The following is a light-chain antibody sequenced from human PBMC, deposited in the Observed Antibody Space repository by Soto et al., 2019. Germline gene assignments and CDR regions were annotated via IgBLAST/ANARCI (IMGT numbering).Light chain of an antibody. CDR2: GAS. V-gene: IGKV3-20*01. CDR3: QQYGNSPYT. Sequence: EIVLTQSPGTLSLSPWERATLSCRASQSVISSYLAWYQQKPGQAPRLLIYGASSRATGIPDRFSGSGSGTDFTLTISRLQPEDFAVYYCQQYGNSPYTFGQGTKLEIK. J-gene: IGKJ2*01. CDR1: QSVISSY.